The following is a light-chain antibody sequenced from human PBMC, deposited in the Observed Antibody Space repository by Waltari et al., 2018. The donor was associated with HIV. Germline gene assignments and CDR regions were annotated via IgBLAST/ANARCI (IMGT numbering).Light chain of an antibody. V-gene: IGLV1-44*01. CDR3: ASWDDNLNHWV. CDR1: NSNVGNNF. Sequence: QSVLTQTPSASRAPGQRILMSCSGTNSNVGNNFVSWFQQVSGGAPKLVIYRNDQRPSGVPALFSAAKSGSTASLASARLQSDDESEYFCASWDDNLNHWVFGGGTKLTV. J-gene: IGLJ3*02. CDR2: RND.